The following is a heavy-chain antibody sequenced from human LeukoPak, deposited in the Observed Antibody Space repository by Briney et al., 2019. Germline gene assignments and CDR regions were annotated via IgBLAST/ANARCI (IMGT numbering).Heavy chain of an antibody. J-gene: IGHJ4*02. Sequence: GGSLRLSCAASGFTVSSNYMSWVRQAPGKGLEWVSVMYRGGSTYYGDSGKGRFTISTHNSKNTLYLQMNSLRAEDTAVYYYARASSQIDYWGQGTLVTVSS. CDR2: MYRGGST. CDR3: ARASSQIDY. CDR1: GFTVSSNY. D-gene: IGHD2/OR15-2a*01. V-gene: IGHV3-66*01.